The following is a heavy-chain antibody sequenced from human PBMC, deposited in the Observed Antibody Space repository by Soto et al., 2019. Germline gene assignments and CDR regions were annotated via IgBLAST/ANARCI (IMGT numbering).Heavy chain of an antibody. J-gene: IGHJ4*02. CDR1: GYTFTGYY. CDR3: ARGGYYYDSSGYSDY. Sequence: ASVKVSCKASGYTFTGYYMHWVRQALGQGLEWMGWINPNSGGTNYAQKFQGRVTMTRDTSISTAYMELSRLRSDDTAVYYCARGGYYYDSSGYSDYWGQGTLVTVSS. V-gene: IGHV1-2*02. CDR2: INPNSGGT. D-gene: IGHD3-22*01.